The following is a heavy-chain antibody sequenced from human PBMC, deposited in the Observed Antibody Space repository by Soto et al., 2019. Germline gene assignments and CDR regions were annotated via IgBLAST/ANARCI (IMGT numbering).Heavy chain of an antibody. CDR1: GYTFTSYG. CDR3: SRVRRYYDSSGYAGYAFDI. CDR2: ISAYNGNT. D-gene: IGHD3-22*01. J-gene: IGHJ3*02. V-gene: IGHV1-18*01. Sequence: GASVKVSCKASGYTFTSYGISWVRQAPGQGLEWMGWISAYNGNTNYAQKLQGRVTMTTDTSTSTAYMELRSLRSDDTAVYYCSRVRRYYDSSGYAGYAFDIWGQGTMVTVS.